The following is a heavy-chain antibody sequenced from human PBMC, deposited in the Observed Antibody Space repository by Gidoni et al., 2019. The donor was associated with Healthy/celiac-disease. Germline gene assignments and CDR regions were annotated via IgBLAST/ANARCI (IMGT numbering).Heavy chain of an antibody. D-gene: IGHD6-13*01. CDR3: AKDSSSWYYFDY. J-gene: IGHJ4*02. CDR1: VFTFDDDA. CDR2: ISWNSGSI. V-gene: IGHV3-9*01. Sequence: EVQLVESGGGLVQPGRCLRPSCAASVFTFDDDAMHWVRQAPGRGLEWFSGISWNSGSIGYADSVKGRFTISRDNAKNSLYLQMNSLRAEDTALYYCAKDSSSWYYFDYWGQGTLVTVSS.